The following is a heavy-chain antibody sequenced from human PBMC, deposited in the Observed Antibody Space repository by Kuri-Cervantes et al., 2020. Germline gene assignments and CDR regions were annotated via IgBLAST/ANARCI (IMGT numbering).Heavy chain of an antibody. D-gene: IGHD3-22*01. J-gene: IGHJ4*02. CDR3: AREWITFYYDSSGYQGFYS. Sequence: GSLRLSCSVPGDSISTFYWSWIRQSPGARLEWIGYISNTGSTNYNPSLKGRLTISVDSSKRQFSLKLTSVTAADTAVYYCAREWITFYYDSSGYQGFYSWGQGTLVTVSS. CDR2: ISNTGST. V-gene: IGHV4-59*12. CDR1: GDSISTFY.